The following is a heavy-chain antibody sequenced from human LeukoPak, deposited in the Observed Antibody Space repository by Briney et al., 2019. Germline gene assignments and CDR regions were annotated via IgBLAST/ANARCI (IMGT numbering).Heavy chain of an antibody. V-gene: IGHV1-2*02. CDR3: ARDDSSGYYYFDY. J-gene: IGHJ4*02. CDR1: GYTFTGYY. CDR2: INPNSGGT. D-gene: IGHD3-22*01. Sequence: ASVKVSCKASGYTFTGYYMHWLRQAPGQGLEWMGWINPNSGGTNYAQKFQGRVTMTRDTSISTAYMELSRLRSDDTAVYYCARDDSSGYYYFDYWGQGTLVTVSS.